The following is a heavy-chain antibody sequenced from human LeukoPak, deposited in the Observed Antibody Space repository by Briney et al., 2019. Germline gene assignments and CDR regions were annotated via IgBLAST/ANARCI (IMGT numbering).Heavy chain of an antibody. CDR2: FDPEDGET. Sequence: ASVKVSCKVSGYTLTELSMHWVRQAPGKGLEWMGGFDPEDGETIYAQKFQGRVTMTEDTSTDTAYMELSSLRSEDTAVYYCARDCGAAAMAAWFDPWGQGTLVTVSS. J-gene: IGHJ5*02. CDR1: GYTLTELS. D-gene: IGHD2-2*01. CDR3: ARDCGAAAMAAWFDP. V-gene: IGHV1-24*01.